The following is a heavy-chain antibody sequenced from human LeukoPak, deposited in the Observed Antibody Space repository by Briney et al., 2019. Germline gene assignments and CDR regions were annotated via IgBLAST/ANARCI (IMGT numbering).Heavy chain of an antibody. CDR2: INPSGGST. D-gene: IGHD1-26*01. CDR1: GYTFTSSY. Sequence: GASVKVSCKASGYTFTSSYMHWVRQAPGQGLEWMGIINPSGGSTSYAQKFQGRVTMTRDTSTSTVYMELSSLRSEDTAVYYCARDLVGAQSRDYWGQGTLVTVSS. CDR3: ARDLVGAQSRDY. V-gene: IGHV1-46*03. J-gene: IGHJ4*02.